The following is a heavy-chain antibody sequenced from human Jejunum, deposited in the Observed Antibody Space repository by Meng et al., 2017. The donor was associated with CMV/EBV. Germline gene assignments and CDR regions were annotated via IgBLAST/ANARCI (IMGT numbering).Heavy chain of an antibody. D-gene: IGHD3-16*01. CDR2: IKAYNGDT. J-gene: IGHJ4*02. V-gene: IGHV1-18*01. CDR3: ARVEGGITSGDY. CDR1: GLPFNRYA. Sequence: SGSGVKEPWALLKRSGQALGLPFNRYALNWVRQGAGSGLEWMGWIKAYNGDTNYAQTIQGRVNMTTDTTTSTGYMELRSLRSDDTAVYYCARVEGGITSGDYLGQGTLVTVSS.